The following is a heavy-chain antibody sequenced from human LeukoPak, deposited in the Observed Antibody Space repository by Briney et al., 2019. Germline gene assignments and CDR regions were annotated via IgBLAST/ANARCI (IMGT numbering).Heavy chain of an antibody. CDR3: ARGPTAPIVVVVAAYGAFDI. D-gene: IGHD2-15*01. CDR1: GGSISSGGYY. CDR2: IYYSGST. Sequence: SETLSLTCTVSGGSISSGGYYWSWIRQHPGKGLEWIGYIYYSGSTYYNPSLKSRVTISVDTSKNQFSLKLSSVTAADTAVYYCARGPTAPIVVVVAAYGAFDIWGQGTMVTVSS. J-gene: IGHJ3*02. V-gene: IGHV4-31*03.